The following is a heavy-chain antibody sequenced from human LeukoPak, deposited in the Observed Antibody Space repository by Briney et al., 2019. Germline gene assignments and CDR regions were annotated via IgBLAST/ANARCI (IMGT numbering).Heavy chain of an antibody. CDR1: GGSISSYY. V-gene: IGHV4-59*08. Sequence: SETLSLTCTVSGGSISSYYWSWIRQPPGKGLEWIGYIYYSGSTNHNPSLKSRVTISVDTSKNQFSLKLSSVTAADTAVYYCARHSYDSSGYYLEENGMDVWGQGTTVTVSS. J-gene: IGHJ6*02. D-gene: IGHD3-22*01. CDR3: ARHSYDSSGYYLEENGMDV. CDR2: IYYSGST.